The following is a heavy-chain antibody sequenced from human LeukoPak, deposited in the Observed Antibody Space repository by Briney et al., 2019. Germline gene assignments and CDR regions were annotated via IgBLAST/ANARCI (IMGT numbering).Heavy chain of an antibody. CDR3: ARWRGRGWFDP. CDR2: INHGGGN. J-gene: IGHJ5*02. Sequence: PSETLSLTCGVSGGSFSGYFWSWIRQTPGKGLDWIGEINHGGGNNYNPSLKGRVTMSLGTSENQFSLNMTSVTAADTAMYFCARWRGRGWFDPWGQGTLVTVSS. D-gene: IGHD3-3*01. CDR1: GGSFSGYF. V-gene: IGHV4-34*01.